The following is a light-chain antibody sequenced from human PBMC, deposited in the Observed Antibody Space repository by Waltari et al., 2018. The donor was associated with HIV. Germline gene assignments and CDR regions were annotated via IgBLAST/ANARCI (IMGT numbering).Light chain of an antibody. Sequence: SYELTQPPSMSVSPGQTARITCSGDALPKQYASWYQQKPGQAPVLIIYKDTERPSGIPERFAGSNSGTIATLTISGVQAEDEAAYYWQSADSSGIYERFGGGTKVIVL. CDR3: QSADSSGIYER. J-gene: IGLJ2*01. CDR2: KDT. CDR1: ALPKQY. V-gene: IGLV3-25*03.